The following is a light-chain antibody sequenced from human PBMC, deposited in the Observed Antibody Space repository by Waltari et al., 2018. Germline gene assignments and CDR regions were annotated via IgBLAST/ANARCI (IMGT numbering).Light chain of an antibody. V-gene: IGKV3-20*01. J-gene: IGKJ4*01. CDR2: DAS. CDR3: HQYGSSPLT. CDR1: QSVSSNY. Sequence: EIVLTQSPGTLSLSPGERATLPCRASQSVSSNYLAGYQQKPGQAPRLLIYDASNRATGIPDRFSGSGSGTDFTLTISRLEPEDFAVYYCHQYGSSPLTFGGGTKVEIK.